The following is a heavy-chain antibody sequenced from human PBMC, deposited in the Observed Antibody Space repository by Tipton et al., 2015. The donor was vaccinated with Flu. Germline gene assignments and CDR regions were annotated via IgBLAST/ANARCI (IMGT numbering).Heavy chain of an antibody. CDR1: GGSVSSTSYY. CDR3: AKDSGDIGY. Sequence: TLSLTCTVPGGSVSSTSYYWSWIRQPPGKGLEWLGYIYYSGSTNYNPSLKSRVTISVDRSRNQFSLKLNSVTAADTAVYFCAKDSGDIGYWGQGILVTVSS. J-gene: IGHJ4*02. V-gene: IGHV4-61*01. D-gene: IGHD5-12*01. CDR2: IYYSGST.